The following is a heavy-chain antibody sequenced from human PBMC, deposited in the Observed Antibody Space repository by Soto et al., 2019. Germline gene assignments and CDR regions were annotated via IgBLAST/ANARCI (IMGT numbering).Heavy chain of an antibody. CDR2: ISYDGSNK. J-gene: IGHJ4*02. V-gene: IGHV3-30*18. CDR3: AKAGSGRDYFDY. D-gene: IGHD3-10*01. CDR1: GFTFSSYG. Sequence: GGSLRLSCAASGFTFSSYGMHWVRQAPGKGLEWVAVISYDGSNKYYADSVKGRFTISRDNSKNTLYLQMNSLRAEDTAVYYCAKAGSGRDYFDYWGQGTLVTAPQ.